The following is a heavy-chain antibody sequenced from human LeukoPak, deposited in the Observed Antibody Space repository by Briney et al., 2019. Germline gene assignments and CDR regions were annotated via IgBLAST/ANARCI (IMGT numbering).Heavy chain of an antibody. D-gene: IGHD3-10*01. CDR2: ISSSSSYI. CDR1: GFTFSSYS. V-gene: IGHV3-21*01. CDR3: AKDVGGWTPRSGYYFDY. J-gene: IGHJ4*02. Sequence: GGSLRLSCAASGFTFSSYSMNWVRQAPGKGLEWVSSISSSSSYIYYADSVKGRFTISRDNSKNTLYLRMNSLRAEDTAVYYCAKDVGGWTPRSGYYFDYWGQGTLVTVSS.